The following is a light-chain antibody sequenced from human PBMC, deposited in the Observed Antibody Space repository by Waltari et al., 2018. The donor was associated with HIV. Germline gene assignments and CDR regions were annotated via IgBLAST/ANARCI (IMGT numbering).Light chain of an antibody. CDR3: GAWDSGLSAWV. V-gene: IGLV1-51*01. CDR2: DNN. J-gene: IGLJ3*02. CDR1: SSNIGNNY. Sequence: HSVLTQPPSVYAAPGQKVTISCSGSSSNIGNNYVSWYQQFPGTAPKLLIYDNNKRPSGIPDRFSGTKSGTSATLGITGLQTGDEAGYYCGAWDSGLSAWVFGGGTKLTVL.